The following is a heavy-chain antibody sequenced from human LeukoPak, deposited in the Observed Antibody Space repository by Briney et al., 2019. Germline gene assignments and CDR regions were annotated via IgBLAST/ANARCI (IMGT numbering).Heavy chain of an antibody. V-gene: IGHV3-21*01. D-gene: IGHD6-13*01. J-gene: IGHJ6*02. CDR1: GFTFSSYS. CDR3: ARLIAAAGYYYYGMDA. Sequence: GGSLRLSCAASGFTFSSYSMNWVRQAPGKGLEWVSSISSSSSYIYYADSVKGRFTISRDNAKNSLYLQMNSLRAEDTAVYYCARLIAAAGYYYYGMDAWGQGTTVTVSS. CDR2: ISSSSSYI.